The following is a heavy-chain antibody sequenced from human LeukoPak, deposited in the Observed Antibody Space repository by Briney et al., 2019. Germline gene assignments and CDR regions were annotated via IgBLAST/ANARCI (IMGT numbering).Heavy chain of an antibody. Sequence: SETLSLTCTVSGGSISSHYWSWIRQPPGKGLEWIGYIYYSGSTNYNPSLKSRVTISVDTSKNQISLKLSSVTAADTAVYYCARGHYDSSGYAYDYWGQGTLVTVSS. V-gene: IGHV4-59*11. CDR2: IYYSGST. CDR1: GGSISSHY. CDR3: ARGHYDSSGYAYDY. J-gene: IGHJ4*02. D-gene: IGHD3-22*01.